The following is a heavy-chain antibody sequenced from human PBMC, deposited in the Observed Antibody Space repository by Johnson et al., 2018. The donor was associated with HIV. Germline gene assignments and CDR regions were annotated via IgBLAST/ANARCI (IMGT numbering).Heavy chain of an antibody. CDR1: GFTFSSYG. V-gene: IGHV3-33*08. CDR3: ARGEAADGAFDI. CDR2: IWYDGSNK. D-gene: IGHD6-13*01. Sequence: QVQLVESGGGVVQPGGSLRLSCAASGFTFSSYGMHWVRQAPGKGLEWVAVIWYDGSNKYYADSVKGRFTISRDNSKNTLYLQMNSLRAEDTAVYYCARGEAADGAFDIWGQGTMVTVSS. J-gene: IGHJ3*02.